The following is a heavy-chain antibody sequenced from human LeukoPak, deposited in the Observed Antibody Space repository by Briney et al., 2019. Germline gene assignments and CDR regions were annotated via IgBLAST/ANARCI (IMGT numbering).Heavy chain of an antibody. D-gene: IGHD1-26*01. CDR2: IYTSGST. V-gene: IGHV4-61*02. Sequence: PSETLSLTCTVSGGSISSGSYYWSWIRQPAGKGLEWIGRIYTSGSTNYNPSLKSRVTISVDTSKNQFPLKLSSVTAADTAVYYCAREDVMRWELRAFDIWGQGTMVTVSS. CDR1: GGSISSGSYY. J-gene: IGHJ3*02. CDR3: AREDVMRWELRAFDI.